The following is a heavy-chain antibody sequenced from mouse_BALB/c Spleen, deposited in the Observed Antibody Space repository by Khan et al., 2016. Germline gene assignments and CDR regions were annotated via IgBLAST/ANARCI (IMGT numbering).Heavy chain of an antibody. V-gene: IGHV14-3*02. J-gene: IGHJ2*01. D-gene: IGHD1-1*01. Sequence: VQLKQSGAELVKPGASVKLSCTASGFNIKDTFMHWVKQRPEQGLEWIGRIDPANGNTRYDPKFQGKATITADTSSNTAYLQLSSLTSEDTAVYYCASRGPIYYYGSTYGYWGKGTTLTVSS. CDR3: ASRGPIYYYGSTYGY. CDR1: GFNIKDTF. CDR2: IDPANGNT.